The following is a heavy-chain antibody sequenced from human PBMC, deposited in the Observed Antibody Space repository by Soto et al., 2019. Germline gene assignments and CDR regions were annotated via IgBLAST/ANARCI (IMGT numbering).Heavy chain of an antibody. D-gene: IGHD3-22*01. Sequence: GGSLRLSCAASGFTFSSYAMSWVRQAPGKGLEWVSGISGSGGSTRYAESVKGRFTISRDNSKNTLYRQMNSLRAEDTAVYYCAKHYDSSGYSCDYWGQGTLVTVSS. V-gene: IGHV3-23*01. CDR1: GFTFSSYA. CDR3: AKHYDSSGYSCDY. J-gene: IGHJ4*02. CDR2: ISGSGGST.